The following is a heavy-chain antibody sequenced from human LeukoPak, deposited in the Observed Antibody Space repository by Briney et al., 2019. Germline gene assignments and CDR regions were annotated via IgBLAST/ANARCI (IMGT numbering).Heavy chain of an antibody. D-gene: IGHD6-13*01. CDR2: ISYDGSNK. CDR1: GFTFSSNA. Sequence: GGSLRLSCAASGFTFSSNAMHWVRQAPGKGLEWVAIISYDGSNKYYADSVMGRFTISRDKSKNTLYLQMNSLRAEDTAVYYCGRGGKVEQLVLARWGQGSLVTVSS. CDR3: GRGGKVEQLVLAR. J-gene: IGHJ4*02. V-gene: IGHV3-30*04.